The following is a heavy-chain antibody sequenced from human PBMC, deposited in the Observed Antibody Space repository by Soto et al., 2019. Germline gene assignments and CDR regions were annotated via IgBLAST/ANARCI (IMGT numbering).Heavy chain of an antibody. Sequence: PGESLKISCKGSGYSFTSYWIGWVRQMPGKGLEWMGIIYPGDSDTRYSPSFQGQVTISADKSISTAYLQWSSLKASDTAMYYCARSPAGIAARLWFDPWGQGTLVTVSS. CDR1: GYSFTSYW. V-gene: IGHV5-51*01. CDR2: IYPGDSDT. CDR3: ARSPAGIAARLWFDP. J-gene: IGHJ5*02. D-gene: IGHD6-6*01.